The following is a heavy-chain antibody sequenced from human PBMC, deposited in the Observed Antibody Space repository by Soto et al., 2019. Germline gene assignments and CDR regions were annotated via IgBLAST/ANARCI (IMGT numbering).Heavy chain of an antibody. CDR3: ARDLRDDIVATIAMSFGMGV. J-gene: IGHJ6*02. CDR2: IIPIFGTA. D-gene: IGHD5-12*01. V-gene: IGHV1-69*13. Sequence: ASVKVSCKASGGTFSSYAISWVRQAPGQGLEWMGGIIPIFGTANYAQKFQGRVTITADESTSTAYMELSSLRSEDTAVYYCARDLRDDIVATIAMSFGMGVWGQGTTVTVSS. CDR1: GGTFSSYA.